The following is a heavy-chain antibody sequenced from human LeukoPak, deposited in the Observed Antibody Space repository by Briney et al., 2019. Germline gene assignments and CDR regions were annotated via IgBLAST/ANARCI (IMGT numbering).Heavy chain of an antibody. CDR2: IWYDGSIK. CDR3: ARDIGSNGNYHFDH. CDR1: GFIFSGYG. D-gene: IGHD4-17*01. J-gene: IGHJ4*02. V-gene: IGHV3-33*08. Sequence: GGSLRLSCAASGFIFSGYGMHWVRQSPDKGLEWVAVIWYDGSIKRYADSVKGRMTISRDDSKSTLYLQVDSLRAEDTAVYYCARDIGSNGNYHFDHWGQGTLVTVSS.